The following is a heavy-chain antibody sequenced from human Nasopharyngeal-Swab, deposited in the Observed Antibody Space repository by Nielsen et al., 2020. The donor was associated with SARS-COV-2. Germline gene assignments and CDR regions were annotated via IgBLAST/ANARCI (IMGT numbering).Heavy chain of an antibody. V-gene: IGHV3-9*01. J-gene: IGHJ4*02. Sequence: SLKISCAASGFSFDSYIMNWVRQAPGKGLEWVSGINWNRGSLAYADSVKGRFTISRDNAKNSLYLQVNSLRPEDTAFYYCAQSRGPGIITVSGAGSPFDYWGRGTLVTVSS. CDR2: INWNRGSL. CDR1: GFSFDSYI. D-gene: IGHD6-19*01. CDR3: AQSRGPGIITVSGAGSPFDY.